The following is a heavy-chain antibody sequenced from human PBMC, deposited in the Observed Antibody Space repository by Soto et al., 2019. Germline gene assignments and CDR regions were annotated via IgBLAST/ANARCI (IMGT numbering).Heavy chain of an antibody. CDR2: LIPIFGTA. V-gene: IGHV1-69*06. J-gene: IGHJ6*02. D-gene: IGHD3-3*01. CDR3: ARDYSIFGVVITHYYYYGMDV. CDR1: GGTFSSYA. Sequence: QVQLVQSGAEVKKPGSSVKVSCKASGGTFSSYAISWVRQAPGQGLEWMGGLIPIFGTANSAQKFQSRVTITADKSTSTAYMELSSLRSEDTAVYYSARDYSIFGVVITHYYYYGMDVWGQGTTVTVSS.